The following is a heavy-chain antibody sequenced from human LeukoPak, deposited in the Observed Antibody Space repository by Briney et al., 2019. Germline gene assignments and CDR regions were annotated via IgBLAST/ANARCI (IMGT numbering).Heavy chain of an antibody. Sequence: SVKVSCKASGGTFSSYSISWVRQAPGQGPEWMGRIIPMLDIANYAQKFQDRVTITADKSTSTAYMELSSLRSEDTAVYYCARGYCRSTSCYNDFDYWGQGTLVTVSS. V-gene: IGHV1-69*02. CDR1: GGTFSSYS. J-gene: IGHJ4*02. D-gene: IGHD2-2*02. CDR2: IIPMLDIA. CDR3: ARGYCRSTSCYNDFDY.